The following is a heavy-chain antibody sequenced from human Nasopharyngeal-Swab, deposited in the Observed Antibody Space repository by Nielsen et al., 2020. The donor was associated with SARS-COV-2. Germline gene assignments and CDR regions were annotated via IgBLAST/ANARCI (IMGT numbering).Heavy chain of an antibody. CDR2: ISSSGTKE. Sequence: VRQMPGKGLGWISFISSSGTKEQYRGSVRGRFTISRDNAKNSAYLHMNSLRAEDTAIYYCARQYSFGYYFDYWGQGTLVTVSS. V-gene: IGHV3-11*01. CDR3: ARQYSFGYYFDY. D-gene: IGHD3-3*01. J-gene: IGHJ4*02.